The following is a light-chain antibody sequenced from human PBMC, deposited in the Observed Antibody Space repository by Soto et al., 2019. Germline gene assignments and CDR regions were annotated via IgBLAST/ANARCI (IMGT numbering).Light chain of an antibody. CDR1: SSNIGAGYD. V-gene: IGLV1-40*01. J-gene: IGLJ1*01. CDR3: QSYDSTLSGYV. Sequence: QSVLTQPPSVSGAPGQRVTVSCSGSSSNIGAGYDVHWYQQLPGTAPKLLIYANNNRPSGVPDRFSGSKSGTSASLAITGLQAEYEADYYCQSYDSTLSGYVFGTGTKLTVL. CDR2: ANN.